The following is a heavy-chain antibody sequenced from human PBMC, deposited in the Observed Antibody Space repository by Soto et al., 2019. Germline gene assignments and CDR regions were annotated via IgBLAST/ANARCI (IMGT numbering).Heavy chain of an antibody. V-gene: IGHV2-5*01. Sequence: QITLKESGPTLVKPTQTLTLTCTFSGFSLSTTGVGVGWIRQPPGTALEWLALIFWNDDKRYSPSLNSRLTITTDTSRNHVVLTMTNMDPVDTATYYCAHSLRDEGGVDVWGQGTTVTVSS. CDR3: AHSLRDEGGVDV. J-gene: IGHJ6*02. CDR2: IFWNDDK. D-gene: IGHD3-9*01. CDR1: GFSLSTTGVG.